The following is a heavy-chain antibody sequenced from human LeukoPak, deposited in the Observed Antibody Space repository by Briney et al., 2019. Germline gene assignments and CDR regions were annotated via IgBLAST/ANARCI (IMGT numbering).Heavy chain of an antibody. J-gene: IGHJ4*02. CDR2: IYSGGST. CDR3: AREGGYVAAAGGGDY. Sequence: PGGSLRPSCAASGFTFSTYSMSWVRRAPGKGLEWVSVIYSGGSTYYADSVKGRFTISRDNSKNTLYLQMNSLRAEDTAVYYCAREGGYVAAAGGGDYLGQGTLVTVSS. D-gene: IGHD6-13*01. CDR1: GFTFSTYS. V-gene: IGHV3-66*01.